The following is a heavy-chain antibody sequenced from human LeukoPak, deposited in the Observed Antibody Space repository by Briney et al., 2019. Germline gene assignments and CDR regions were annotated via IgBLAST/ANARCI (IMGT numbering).Heavy chain of an antibody. CDR2: IYWNDDK. Sequence: TLSLTCTVSGGSISSYYWSWIRQPPGKALEWLALIYWNDDKRYSPSLKSRLTITKDTSKNQVVLTMTNMDPVDTATYYCAHSTPWLVRYFDYWGQGTLVTVSS. V-gene: IGHV2-5*01. D-gene: IGHD6-19*01. CDR3: AHSTPWLVRYFDY. J-gene: IGHJ4*02. CDR1: GGSISSYYW.